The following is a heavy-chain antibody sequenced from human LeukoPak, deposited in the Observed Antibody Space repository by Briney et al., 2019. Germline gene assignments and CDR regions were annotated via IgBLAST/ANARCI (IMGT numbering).Heavy chain of an antibody. J-gene: IGHJ4*02. CDR2: ISSSSSYT. CDR1: GFTFSDYY. Sequence: GGSLRLSCAASGFTFSDYYMSWIRQAPGKGLEWVSYISSSSSYTNYADSVKGRFTISRDNAKNSLYLHMNSLRAEDTAVYYCARGNYYDSSGYYYWGQGTLVTVAS. V-gene: IGHV3-11*06. D-gene: IGHD3-22*01. CDR3: ARGNYYDSSGYYY.